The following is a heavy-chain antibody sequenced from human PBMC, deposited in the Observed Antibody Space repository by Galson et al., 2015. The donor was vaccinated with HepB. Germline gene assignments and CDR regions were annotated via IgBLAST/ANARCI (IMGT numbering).Heavy chain of an antibody. CDR3: AKDPPNEYSAS. D-gene: IGHD2-15*01. J-gene: IGHJ5*02. CDR1: GLTFSRYS. Sequence: SLRLSCAASGLTFSRYSMSWVRPTPGKGLEWVSAISSSSVDTYYADSVKGRFTITRDNSKNTLYLQMNSLRAEDTAVYFCAKDPPNEYSASWGQGTLVTVSS. V-gene: IGHV3-23*01. CDR2: ISSSSVDT.